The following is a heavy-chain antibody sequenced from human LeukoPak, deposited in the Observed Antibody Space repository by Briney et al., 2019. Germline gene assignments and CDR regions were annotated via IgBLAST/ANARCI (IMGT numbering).Heavy chain of an antibody. CDR2: ISSGSGTI. J-gene: IGHJ4*02. CDR1: GFTFSSYA. CDR3: ARVLSAVVTCDY. D-gene: IGHD5-18*01. Sequence: GGSLRLSCAASGFTFSSYAMHWVRQAPGKGLEWVSYISSGSGTIYYADSVKGRFTISRDNAKNSLYLQMNSLRDEDTAVYYCARVLSAVVTCDYWGQGTLVTVSS. V-gene: IGHV3-48*02.